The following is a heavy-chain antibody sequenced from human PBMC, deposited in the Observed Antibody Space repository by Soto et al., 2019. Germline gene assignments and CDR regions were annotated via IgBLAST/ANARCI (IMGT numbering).Heavy chain of an antibody. CDR3: AKDQELPPPKWARTAGFDY. Sequence: QVQLVESGGGVVQPGRSLRLSCAASGFTFSSYGMHWVRQAPGKGLEWVAVISYDGSNKYYADSVKGRFTISRDNSKNPLYREMNRLRAEDTGMYYCAKDQELPPPKWARTAGFDYWGQGTLVTVSS. CDR2: ISYDGSNK. V-gene: IGHV3-30*18. J-gene: IGHJ4*02. CDR1: GFTFSSYG. D-gene: IGHD1-26*01.